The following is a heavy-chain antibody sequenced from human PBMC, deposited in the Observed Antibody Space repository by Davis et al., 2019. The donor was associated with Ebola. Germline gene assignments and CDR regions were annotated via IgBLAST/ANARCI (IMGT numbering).Heavy chain of an antibody. D-gene: IGHD1-1*01. CDR1: GFTFTNST. V-gene: IGHV3-30*19. J-gene: IGHJ4*02. CDR3: ARALHDEVLDY. Sequence: PGGSLRLSCSSSGFTFTNSTITWVRQAPGKGLEWVAVTSHNERERFYGESVQGRFTISRDNSENVLYLQMDSLRPDDTAIYFCARALHDEVLDYWGQGTPITVSS. CDR2: TSHNERER.